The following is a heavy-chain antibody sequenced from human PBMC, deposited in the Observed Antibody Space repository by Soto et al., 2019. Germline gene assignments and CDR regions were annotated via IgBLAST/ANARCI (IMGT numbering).Heavy chain of an antibody. CDR3: ARSGVVVNAFDI. CDR1: GGTFSNYA. CDR2: IIPISGTA. V-gene: IGHV1-69*12. Sequence: QVQLVQSGAAVKKPGSSVKVSCKASGGTFSNYAISWVRQVPGQGLEWMGGIIPISGTANYAQKFQGRVTITADEPTRTAYMELSSLRSEDTAVYYCARSGVVVNAFDIWGQGTMVIVSS. D-gene: IGHD2-21*01. J-gene: IGHJ3*02.